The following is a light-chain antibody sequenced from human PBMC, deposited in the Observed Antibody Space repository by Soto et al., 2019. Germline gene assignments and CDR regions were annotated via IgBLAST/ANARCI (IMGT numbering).Light chain of an antibody. CDR2: SNN. V-gene: IGLV1-44*01. CDR3: AAWDDSLNEV. J-gene: IGLJ1*01. Sequence: QLLLTQPPSASGTPGQRVTISCSGSSSNIGSNTVNWYQQLPGTAPKLLIYSNNQRPSGVPDRFSGSKSGTSASLAISGLQSEDEADYYCAAWDDSLNEVFGTGTKLTVL. CDR1: SSNIGSNT.